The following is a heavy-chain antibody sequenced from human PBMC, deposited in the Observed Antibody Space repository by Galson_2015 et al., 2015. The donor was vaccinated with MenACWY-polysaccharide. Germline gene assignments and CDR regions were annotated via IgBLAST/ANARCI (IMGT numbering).Heavy chain of an antibody. CDR3: AREPTHVGSFGWFDP. CDR1: GASVTNEAYY. V-gene: IGHV4-61*08. J-gene: IGHJ5*02. D-gene: IGHD3-10*01. CDR2: MSYSGRA. Sequence: SETLSLTCTVSGASVTNEAYYWSWLRQPPGQGLEWIGYMSYSGRANSNPSLKSRVAISLDTSKNQFSLRLTPVTAADTAMYYCAREPTHVGSFGWFDPWGQGTLVTVSP.